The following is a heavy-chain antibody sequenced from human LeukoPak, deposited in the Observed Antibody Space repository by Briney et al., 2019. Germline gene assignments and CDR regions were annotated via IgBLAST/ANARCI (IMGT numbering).Heavy chain of an antibody. Sequence: GGSLRLSCAASGFTFSGYAMHWVRQAPGKGLEWVAVISDDGTNKYYADSVKGRFSISRDNSKNTLSLQMNSLRAEDTAVYYCARSDSSTTTCYRGGHDYWGQGTLVTVSS. CDR1: GFTFSGYA. CDR2: ISDDGTNK. V-gene: IGHV3-30-3*01. CDR3: ARSDSSTTTCYRGGHDY. J-gene: IGHJ4*02. D-gene: IGHD2-2*02.